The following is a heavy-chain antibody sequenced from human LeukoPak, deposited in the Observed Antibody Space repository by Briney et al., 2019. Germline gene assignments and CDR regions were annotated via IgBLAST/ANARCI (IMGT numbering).Heavy chain of an antibody. D-gene: IGHD1-26*01. CDR3: ARMGGGYRSFDY. J-gene: IGHJ4*02. CDR2: ISSSGSTI. V-gene: IGHV3-11*01. Sequence: GGSLRLSCVASGFSVSSNYLSWVRQAPGKGLEWVSYISSSGSTIYYADSVMGRFTISRDNAKNSLYLQMNSLRAEDTAVYYCARMGGGYRSFDYWGQGTLVTVSS. CDR1: GFSVSSNY.